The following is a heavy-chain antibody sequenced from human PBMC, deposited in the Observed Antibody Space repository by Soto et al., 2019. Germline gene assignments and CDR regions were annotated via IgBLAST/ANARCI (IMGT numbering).Heavy chain of an antibody. Sequence: SETLSLTCSVSGDSMNYYYWSWFRQPPGKGLEWVGYIYYTRITSYNPSLKSRVTVSVDTSKNQFSLILSSVTAADTAVYYCARITRSPNSGYIDYWGQGALDTVSS. CDR1: GDSMNYYY. CDR3: ARITRSPNSGYIDY. D-gene: IGHD7-27*01. J-gene: IGHJ4*02. V-gene: IGHV4-59*01. CDR2: IYYTRIT.